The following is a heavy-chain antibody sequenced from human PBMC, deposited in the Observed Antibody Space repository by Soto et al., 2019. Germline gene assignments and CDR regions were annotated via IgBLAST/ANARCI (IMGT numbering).Heavy chain of an antibody. J-gene: IGHJ4*02. Sequence: EVQLVESGGGLVQPGGSLRLSCAASGFTVSSNYMSWVRQAPGKGLEWVSVIYSGGSTYYADSVKGRFTISRDNSKNTLYLHMNSLRAEDTAVYYCARALAQTYYFDYWGQGTLVTVSS. CDR2: IYSGGST. V-gene: IGHV3-66*01. CDR1: GFTVSSNY. CDR3: ARALAQTYYFDY.